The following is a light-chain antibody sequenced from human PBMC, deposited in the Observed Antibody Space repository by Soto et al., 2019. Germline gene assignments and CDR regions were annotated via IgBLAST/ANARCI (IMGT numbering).Light chain of an antibody. CDR3: QQTYSRPVT. CDR1: QSISSW. J-gene: IGKJ5*01. V-gene: IGKV1-39*01. Sequence: DIQMTPSPSTLSASVRDRVTITCRASQSISSWLAWYQHKPGEAPRLLIYFISRLQSGAPSRFSGSGSGKDFTLTIDSPQPEDTATYYCQQTYSRPVTFGQGRRLEI. CDR2: FIS.